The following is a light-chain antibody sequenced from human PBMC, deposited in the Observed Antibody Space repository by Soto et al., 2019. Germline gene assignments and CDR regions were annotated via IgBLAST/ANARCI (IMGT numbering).Light chain of an antibody. CDR1: QSISSY. V-gene: IGKV1-39*01. J-gene: IGKJ1*01. Sequence: DIQMTQSPSSLSASVGDRFTITCRSSQSISSYLNWYQQKPVKAPKLLIYDASSLQTGVPSRFSGSGSGTDFSLTISSRQPEDFATYYCQQSYSTPPWTFGQGTKVDI. CDR3: QQSYSTPPWT. CDR2: DAS.